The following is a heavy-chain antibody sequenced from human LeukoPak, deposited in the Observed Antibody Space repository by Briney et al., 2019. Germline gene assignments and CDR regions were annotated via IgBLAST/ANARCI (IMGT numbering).Heavy chain of an antibody. D-gene: IGHD3-3*01. CDR1: GGSISSGGYY. J-gene: IGHJ6*03. CDR3: ARHGHYDFWRELYYYSQCMDV. Sequence: PSETLSLTCTVSGGSISSGGYYWSWIRQHPGKGLEWIGEIDHSGSTNYNPSLKSRVTISVDTSKNQFSLKLSSVTAADTAVYYCARHGHYDFWRELYYYSQCMDVWGKGTTVTVSS. V-gene: IGHV4-39*01. CDR2: IDHSGST.